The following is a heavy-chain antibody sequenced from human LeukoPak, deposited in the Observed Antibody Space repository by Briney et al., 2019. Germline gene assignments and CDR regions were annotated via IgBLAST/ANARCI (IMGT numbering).Heavy chain of an antibody. CDR2: IRYDGSNK. V-gene: IGHV3-30*02. CDR1: GFTFSSYG. CDR3: AKSNHHSSSCYGACGY. D-gene: IGHD6-13*01. Sequence: GGSLRLSCAASGFTFSSYGMHWVRQAPGKGLEWVAFIRYDGSNKYYADSVKGRFTISRDNSKNTLYLQMNSLRAEDTAVYYYAKSNHHSSSCYGACGYWGQGTLVTVSS. J-gene: IGHJ4*02.